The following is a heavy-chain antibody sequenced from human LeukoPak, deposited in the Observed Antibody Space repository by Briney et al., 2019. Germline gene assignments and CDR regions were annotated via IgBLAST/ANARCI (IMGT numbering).Heavy chain of an antibody. V-gene: IGHV3-30*02. CDR1: GFTFSSYG. J-gene: IGHJ4*02. CDR3: ANWSPFDY. CDR2: IRYDGSTK. D-gene: IGHD2-8*02. Sequence: GGSLRLSCAASGFTFSSYGMHWVRQAPGKGLEWVAFIRYDGSTKYYADSVKGRFTISRDNSNNTLYLQMNSLRAEDTAVYYCANWSPFDYWGQGTLVTVSS.